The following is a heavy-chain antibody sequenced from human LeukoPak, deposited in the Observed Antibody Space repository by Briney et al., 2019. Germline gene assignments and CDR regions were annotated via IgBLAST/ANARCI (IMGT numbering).Heavy chain of an antibody. Sequence: PGGSLRLSCAASGFAFSTYAMSWVRQAPGKGLEWVSYISSSSSTIYYADSVKGRFSISRDNVKNSLYLQMNSLRAEDTAVYYCARGTVAGKAPYWGQGTLVTVSS. CDR3: ARGTVAGKAPY. V-gene: IGHV3-48*01. CDR2: ISSSSSTI. D-gene: IGHD6-19*01. J-gene: IGHJ4*02. CDR1: GFAFSTYA.